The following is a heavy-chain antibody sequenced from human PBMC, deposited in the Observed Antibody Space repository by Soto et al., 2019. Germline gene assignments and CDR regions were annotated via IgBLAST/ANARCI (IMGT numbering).Heavy chain of an antibody. V-gene: IGHV4-31*03. D-gene: IGHD3-10*01. J-gene: IGHJ4*02. CDR1: GGSISSGGYY. CDR3: ARAPRSGSINY. Sequence: SETLSLTCTVSGGSISSGGYYWSWIRQHPGKGLEWIGYIYYSGSTYYNPSLKSRVTISVDTSKNQFSLKLSSVTAADTAVYYCARAPRSGSINYWGQGTLVTVSS. CDR2: IYYSGST.